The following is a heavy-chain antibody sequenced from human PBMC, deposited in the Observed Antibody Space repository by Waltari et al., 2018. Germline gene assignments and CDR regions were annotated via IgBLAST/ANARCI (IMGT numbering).Heavy chain of an antibody. V-gene: IGHV1-69*13. J-gene: IGHJ6*03. D-gene: IGHD3-3*01. CDR3: ARDFYDFWSGYYYYYMDV. CDR2: VIPIFGTA. Sequence: QVQLVQSGAEVKKPGSSVKVSCKASGGTFSSYAISWVRQAPGQGLEWVGVVIPIFGTANYAQKFQGRVTITADKSTSTAYMELSSLRSEDTAVYYWARDFYDFWSGYYYYYMDVWGKGTTVTISS. CDR1: GGTFSSYA.